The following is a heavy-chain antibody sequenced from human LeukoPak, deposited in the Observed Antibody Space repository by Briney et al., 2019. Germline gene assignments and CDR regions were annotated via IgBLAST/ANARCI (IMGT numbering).Heavy chain of an antibody. D-gene: IGHD3-10*01. CDR2: INHSGST. J-gene: IGHJ4*02. CDR1: GGSFSGYY. V-gene: IGHV4-34*01. Sequence: SETLSLTCAVYGGSFSGYYWSWIRQPPGKGLEWIGEINHSGSTNYNPSPKSRVTISVDTSKSQFSLKLSSVTAADTAVYYCARAAMVRGSRTFDYWGQGTLVTVSS. CDR3: ARAAMVRGSRTFDY.